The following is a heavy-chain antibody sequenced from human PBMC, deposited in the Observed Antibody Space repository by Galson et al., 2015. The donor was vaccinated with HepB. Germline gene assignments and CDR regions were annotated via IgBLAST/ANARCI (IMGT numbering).Heavy chain of an antibody. CDR2: IASTSAYL. CDR3: ARVHMIHAQSYKYGAGMGG. Sequence: SLRLSCAASGFMFGAYSMHWVRQTPGKGLEWLSSIASTSAYLYYADSVMGRFTISRDNAKNSLYLQMNSLRAEDTAVYFCARVHMIHAQSYKYGAGMGGWGQATPVTVPS. J-gene: IGHJ4*03. CDR1: GFMFGAYS. D-gene: IGHD3-22*01. V-gene: IGHV3-21*06.